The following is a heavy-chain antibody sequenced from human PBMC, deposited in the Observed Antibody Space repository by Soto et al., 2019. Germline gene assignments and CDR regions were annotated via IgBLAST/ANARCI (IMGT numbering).Heavy chain of an antibody. J-gene: IGHJ4*02. D-gene: IGHD3-16*01. Sequence: QVQLIQFGAEVKKPGASVKVSCRASGYTFTKFHIHWVRQAPGQGLEWIGMIDPSGGVTRDAQRFQGRMTRPSDTSTRSVYMELRGVTSEDTAVYDCARDAIGHDHYETIGYYFDHWGPGTLVTVSS. CDR3: ARDAIGHDHYETIGYYFDH. V-gene: IGHV1-46*01. CDR2: IDPSGGVT. CDR1: GYTFTKFH.